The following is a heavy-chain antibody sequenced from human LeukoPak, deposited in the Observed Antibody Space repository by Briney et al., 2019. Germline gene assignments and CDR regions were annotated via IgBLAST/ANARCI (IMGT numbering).Heavy chain of an antibody. J-gene: IGHJ4*02. CDR3: AKGSSSSGY. V-gene: IGHV3-23*01. CDR2: ISGSGGDT. D-gene: IGHD6-6*01. Sequence: GGSLRLSCAVSGFTFSGYAMSWVRQAPGKGLDWVSAISGSGGDTYYADSVKGRFTISRDNSKNTLYLQMNGLRAEDTAVYYCAKGSSSSGYWGQGTLVTVSS. CDR1: GFTFSGYA.